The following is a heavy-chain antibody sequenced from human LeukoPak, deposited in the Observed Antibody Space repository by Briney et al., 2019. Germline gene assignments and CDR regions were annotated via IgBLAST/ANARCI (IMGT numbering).Heavy chain of an antibody. CDR2: ISSNSGIK. CDR1: GFTFKSFS. D-gene: IGHD3-3*01. J-gene: IGHJ4*02. V-gene: IGHV3-48*01. CDR3: ARAYDFWSGPGGY. Sequence: GGSLRLSCGGSGFTFKSFSMHWVRQAPGKGLEWVSDISSNSGIKSYADSVKGRFTISRDNAKNSLYLQMNSPRAEDTAVYYCARAYDFWSGPGGYWGQGTLVTVSS.